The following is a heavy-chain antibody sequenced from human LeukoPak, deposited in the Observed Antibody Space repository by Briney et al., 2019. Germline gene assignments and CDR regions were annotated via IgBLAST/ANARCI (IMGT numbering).Heavy chain of an antibody. Sequence: SETLSLTCTVSGGSISSSSYYWGWVRQPPGKGLEWIGSIYYSGSNYYNPSLKSRVTISVDTSKNQFSLKLSSVTAADAAVYYCARRNCSSTSCYEVLFDYWGQGTLVTVSS. CDR3: ARRNCSSTSCYEVLFDY. J-gene: IGHJ4*02. CDR2: IYYSGSN. V-gene: IGHV4-39*07. CDR1: GGSISSSSYY. D-gene: IGHD2-2*01.